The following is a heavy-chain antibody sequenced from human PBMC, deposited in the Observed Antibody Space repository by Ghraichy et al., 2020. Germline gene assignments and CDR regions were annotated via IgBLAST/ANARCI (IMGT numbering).Heavy chain of an antibody. V-gene: IGHV1-69*13. CDR1: GGTFSSYA. CDR3: ARVQEGYCSGGSCPYYFDY. Sequence: SVKVSCKASGGTFSSYAISWVRQAPGQGLEWMGGIIPIFGTANYAQKFQGRVTITADESTSTAYMELSSLRSEDTAVYYCARVQEGYCSGGSCPYYFDYWGQGTLVTVSS. D-gene: IGHD2-15*01. CDR2: IIPIFGTA. J-gene: IGHJ4*02.